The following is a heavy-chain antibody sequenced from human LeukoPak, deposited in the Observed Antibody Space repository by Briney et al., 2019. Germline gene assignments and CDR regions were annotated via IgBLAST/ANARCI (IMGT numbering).Heavy chain of an antibody. Sequence: PGGSLRLSCVASGFTFDDYAMHWVRQAPGKGLEWVSLISGDGGSTDYANSLKGRFTISRDNSKDPLYLQMNSLRTEDTALYYCAKGAVATKFAQYFHHWGQGTLVTVSS. CDR3: AKGAVATKFAQYFHH. V-gene: IGHV3-43*02. CDR2: ISGDGGST. D-gene: IGHD5-12*01. CDR1: GFTFDDYA. J-gene: IGHJ1*01.